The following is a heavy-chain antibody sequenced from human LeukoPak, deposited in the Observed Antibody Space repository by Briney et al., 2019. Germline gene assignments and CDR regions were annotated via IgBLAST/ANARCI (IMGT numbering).Heavy chain of an antibody. CDR2: INPSGGST. D-gene: IGHD3-9*01. J-gene: IGHJ4*02. CDR1: GYTFTSYY. CDR3: ARDIEAGRDYDILTGYADY. V-gene: IGHV1-46*03. Sequence: ASVKVSCKASGYTFTSYYMHWVRQAPGQGLEWMGIINPSGGSTSYAQKFQGRVTMTRDTSTSTVYMELSGLRSEDTAVYYCARDIEAGRDYDILTGYADYWGQGTLVTVSS.